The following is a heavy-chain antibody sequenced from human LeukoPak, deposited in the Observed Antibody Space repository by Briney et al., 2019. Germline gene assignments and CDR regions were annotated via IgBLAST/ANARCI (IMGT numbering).Heavy chain of an antibody. J-gene: IGHJ4*02. CDR2: VYTSGST. D-gene: IGHD6-13*01. Sequence: SETLSLTCTVSGGSLSSGTNYWSWIRQPAGKGLEWIGRVYTSGSTNYNPSLKSRVTISVDTSKNQFSLKLSSVTAADTAVYYCARDNIAAAGRSLDCWGQGTLVTVSS. CDR3: ARDNIAAAGRSLDC. V-gene: IGHV4-61*02. CDR1: GGSLSSGTNY.